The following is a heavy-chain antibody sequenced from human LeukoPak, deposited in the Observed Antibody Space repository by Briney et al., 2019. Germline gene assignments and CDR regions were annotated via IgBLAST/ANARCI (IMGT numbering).Heavy chain of an antibody. Sequence: GGSLRLSCAASGFTFSSYWMSWVRQAPGKGPEWVANIKQDGSEKYYVDSVKGRFTISRDNAKNSLYLQMNSLRAEDTAVYYCARAIRQGGYYFGLDYWGQGTLVTVSS. V-gene: IGHV3-7*04. D-gene: IGHD3-22*01. CDR3: ARAIRQGGYYFGLDY. CDR2: IKQDGSEK. CDR1: GFTFSSYW. J-gene: IGHJ4*02.